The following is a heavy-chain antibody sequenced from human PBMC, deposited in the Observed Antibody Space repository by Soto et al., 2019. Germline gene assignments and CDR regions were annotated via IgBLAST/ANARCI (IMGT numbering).Heavy chain of an antibody. V-gene: IGHV5-51*01. CDR3: ARCPYYDFWSGYSHPNYYYYGMDV. CDR2: IYPGDSDT. Sequence: GESLKISCKGSGYSFTSYWIGWVRQMPGKGLEWMGIIYPGDSDTRYSPSFQGQVPISADKSISTAYLQWSSLKASDTAMYYCARCPYYDFWSGYSHPNYYYYGMDVWGQGTAVTVSS. D-gene: IGHD3-3*01. CDR1: GYSFTSYW. J-gene: IGHJ6*02.